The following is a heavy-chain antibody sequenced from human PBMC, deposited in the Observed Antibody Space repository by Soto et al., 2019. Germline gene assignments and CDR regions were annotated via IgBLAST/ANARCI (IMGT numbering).Heavy chain of an antibody. V-gene: IGHV3-15*05. Sequence: EVQLVESGGGLVKPGGSLRLSCTASGFSFTNAWMSWVRQAPGEGLEWVGRIKSKTDGGTTDYAAPVKGRFTISRDDSQNMLVLQMNSLKTEDTAVYYCTTDAGYSGYYPRDFDYWGQGTLVTVSS. D-gene: IGHD3-22*01. CDR3: TTDAGYSGYYPRDFDY. CDR1: GFSFTNAW. J-gene: IGHJ4*02. CDR2: IKSKTDGGTT.